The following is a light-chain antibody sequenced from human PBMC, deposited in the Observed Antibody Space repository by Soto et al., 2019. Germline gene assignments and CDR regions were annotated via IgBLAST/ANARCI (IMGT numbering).Light chain of an antibody. CDR1: QSVSSN. CDR2: GAS. Sequence: EIVMTQSPATLSVSPGERATLSCRASQSVSSNLAWYQQEPGQAPRLLIYGASTRATGIPARFSGSGSGTESTLTISSLQSEDLGVYYCQQYNSWPPLTFGGGTKVEIK. V-gene: IGKV3-15*01. J-gene: IGKJ4*01. CDR3: QQYNSWPPLT.